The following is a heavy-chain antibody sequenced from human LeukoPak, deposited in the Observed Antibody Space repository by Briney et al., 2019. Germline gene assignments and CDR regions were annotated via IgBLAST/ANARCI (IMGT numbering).Heavy chain of an antibody. J-gene: IGHJ6*02. D-gene: IGHD1-26*01. V-gene: IGHV4-34*01. Sequence: PSETLSLTCAVYGGSFSGYYWSWIRQPPGKGLEWIGEINHSGSTNYNPSLKSRVTISVDTSKNQFSLKLSSVTAADTAVYYCARVKGPSIVGATTYYYYYGMDVWGQGTTVTVSS. CDR3: ARVKGPSIVGATTYYYYYGMDV. CDR1: GGSFSGYY. CDR2: INHSGST.